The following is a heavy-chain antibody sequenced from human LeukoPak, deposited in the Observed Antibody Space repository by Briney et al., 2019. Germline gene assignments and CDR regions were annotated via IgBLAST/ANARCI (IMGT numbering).Heavy chain of an antibody. V-gene: IGHV4-39*07. D-gene: IGHD3-10*01. CDR2: IYYSGST. CDR1: GGSISSSSYY. Sequence: PSETLSLTCTVSGGSISSSSYYWGWIRQPPGKGLEWIGSIYYSGSTYYNPSLKSRVTISVDTSKNQFSLKLSSVTAADTAVYYCARDTRVGSGSYYRFWDYWGQGTLVTVSS. CDR3: ARDTRVGSGSYYRFWDY. J-gene: IGHJ4*02.